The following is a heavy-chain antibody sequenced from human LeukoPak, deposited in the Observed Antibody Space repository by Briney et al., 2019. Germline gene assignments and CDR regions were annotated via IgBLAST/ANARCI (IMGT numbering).Heavy chain of an antibody. D-gene: IGHD3-10*01. Sequence: GGSLRLSCAASGFTFDDYAMHWVRQAPGKGLEWVSGISWNSGSIGYADSVKGRFTISRDNAKNSLYLQMNSLRAEDTALYYCAKGQSITMVRGVILDWFDPWGQGTLVTVSS. J-gene: IGHJ5*02. CDR2: ISWNSGSI. V-gene: IGHV3-9*01. CDR1: GFTFDDYA. CDR3: AKGQSITMVRGVILDWFDP.